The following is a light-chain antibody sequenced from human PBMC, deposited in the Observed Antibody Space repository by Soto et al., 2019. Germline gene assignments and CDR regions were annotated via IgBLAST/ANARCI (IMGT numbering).Light chain of an antibody. CDR3: SSYTSSSSVV. V-gene: IGLV2-14*01. CDR2: DVS. Sequence: QSALTQPASVSGSPGQSITISCSGTSSDVGGYNYVSWYQQHAGKTPKLMIYDVSNRPSGVSNRFSGSKPGNTASLTISGLQAEDEADYCCSSYTSSSSVVFGGGTKLTVL. J-gene: IGLJ2*01. CDR1: SSDVGGYNY.